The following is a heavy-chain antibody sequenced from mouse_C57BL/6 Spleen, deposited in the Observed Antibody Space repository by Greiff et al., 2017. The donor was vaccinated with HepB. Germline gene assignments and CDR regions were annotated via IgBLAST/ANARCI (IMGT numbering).Heavy chain of an antibody. Sequence: EVMLVESGGGLVQPGGSLSLSCAASGFTFTDYYMSWVRQPPGKALEWLGFIRNKANGYTTEYSASVKGRFTISRDNSQSILYLQMNALRAEDSATYYCARYNDYYSNFYAMDYWGQGTSVTVSS. J-gene: IGHJ4*01. D-gene: IGHD2-5*01. CDR1: GFTFTDYY. CDR3: ARYNDYYSNFYAMDY. V-gene: IGHV7-3*01. CDR2: IRNKANGYTT.